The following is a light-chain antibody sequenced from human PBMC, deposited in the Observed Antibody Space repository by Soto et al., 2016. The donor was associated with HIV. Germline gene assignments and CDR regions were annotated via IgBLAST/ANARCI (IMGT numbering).Light chain of an antibody. Sequence: SSELTQDPSVSVALGQTVRISCQGDSPKNYSASWYQQKPEQAPVLVIYGENIRPSGIPDRFSGSRSGDKVSLTITGAQADDEADYYCLSWDNGDVFGSGTKVTVL. J-gene: IGLJ1*01. CDR1: SPKNYS. CDR3: LSWDNGDV. V-gene: IGLV3-19*01. CDR2: GEN.